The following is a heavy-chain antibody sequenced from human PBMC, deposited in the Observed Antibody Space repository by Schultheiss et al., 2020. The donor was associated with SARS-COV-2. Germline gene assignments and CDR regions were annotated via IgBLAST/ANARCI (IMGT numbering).Heavy chain of an antibody. CDR1: GGTFSSYA. J-gene: IGHJ4*02. CDR3: ARGRGYGTLPFDY. Sequence: SVKVSCKASGGTFSSYAISWVRQAPGQGLEWMGWINPNSGGTNYAQKFQGRVTITADKSTSTAYMELRSLRSEDTAVYYCARGRGYGTLPFDYWGQGTLVTVSS. D-gene: IGHD5-18*01. V-gene: IGHV1-69*10. CDR2: INPNSGGT.